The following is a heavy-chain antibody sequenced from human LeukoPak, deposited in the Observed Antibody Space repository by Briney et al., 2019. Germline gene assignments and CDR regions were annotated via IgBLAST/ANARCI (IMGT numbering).Heavy chain of an antibody. J-gene: IGHJ4*02. D-gene: IGHD6-19*01. CDR3: AREEGASSGWDSHFDS. Sequence: SETLSLTCTVSGASISFYSWTWIRQPAGKGLEWIGLIHTSGSTNYNPSLKSRVTMSVDTSKNEFSLRLSSVTAADTAVYYCAREEGASSGWDSHFDSWGQGTLVTVSS. V-gene: IGHV4-4*07. CDR2: IHTSGST. CDR1: GASISFYS.